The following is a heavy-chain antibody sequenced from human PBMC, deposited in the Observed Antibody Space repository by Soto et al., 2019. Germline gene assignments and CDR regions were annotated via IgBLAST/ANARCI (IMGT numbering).Heavy chain of an antibody. D-gene: IGHD5-18*01. Sequence: SETLSLTCTVSGGSISCSNYYWGWIRQSPGKGLEWIGSIYYSGSTYYNPSLKSRVTISVDTSMNQFSLKLSSVTAADTAVYYCAPWDSYGDYFDYWGQGTLVTVSS. CDR2: IYYSGST. CDR3: APWDSYGDYFDY. CDR1: GGSISCSNYY. J-gene: IGHJ4*02. V-gene: IGHV4-39*01.